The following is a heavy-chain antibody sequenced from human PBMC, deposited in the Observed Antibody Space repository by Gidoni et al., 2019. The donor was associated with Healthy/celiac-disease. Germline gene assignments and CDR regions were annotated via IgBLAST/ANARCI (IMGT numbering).Heavy chain of an antibody. J-gene: IGHJ6*03. CDR1: GFTFSSYA. CDR2: ISGSGGST. CDR3: AKEGMEQLVDNYYYYMDV. Sequence: EVQLLESGGGLVQPGGSLRLSCAASGFTFSSYAMSWVRQAPGKGLEWVSAISGSGGSTYYADSVKGRFTISRDNSKNTLYLQMNSLRAEDTAVYYCAKEGMEQLVDNYYYYMDVWGKGTTVTVSS. D-gene: IGHD6-6*01. V-gene: IGHV3-23*01.